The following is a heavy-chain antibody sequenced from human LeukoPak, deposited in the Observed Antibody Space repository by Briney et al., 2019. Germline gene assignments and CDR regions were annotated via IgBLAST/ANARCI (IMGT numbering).Heavy chain of an antibody. CDR2: IKGDGSER. J-gene: IGHJ4*02. CDR3: ARGRGFIIDY. D-gene: IGHD5-12*01. Sequence: GGSLRLSRVVSGFSFSDCWMSWVRQAPGKGLEWVAIIKGDGSERHDVGSVRGRFTISRDNVKNSLYLQMNSLRAEDTAVYYCARGRGFIIDYWGQGTLVSVSS. CDR1: GFSFSDCW. V-gene: IGHV3-7*01.